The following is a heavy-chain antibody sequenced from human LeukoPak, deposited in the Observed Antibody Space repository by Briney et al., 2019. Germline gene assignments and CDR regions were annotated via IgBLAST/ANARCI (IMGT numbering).Heavy chain of an antibody. CDR3: AREDGDYDRWFDP. D-gene: IGHD4-17*01. Sequence: ASVKVSCKASGYTFTGYYMHWVRQAPGQGLEWMGWINPNSGGTNHAQKFQGRVTMTRDTSISTAYMELSRLRSDDTAVYYCAREDGDYDRWFDPWGQGTLVTVSS. CDR2: INPNSGGT. V-gene: IGHV1-2*02. CDR1: GYTFTGYY. J-gene: IGHJ5*02.